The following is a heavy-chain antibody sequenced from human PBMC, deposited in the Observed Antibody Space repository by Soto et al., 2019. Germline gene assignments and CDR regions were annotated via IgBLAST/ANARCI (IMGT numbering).Heavy chain of an antibody. CDR2: IYTSGST. CDR3: ARHVHGYCSSPSCHTDY. D-gene: IGHD2-2*02. J-gene: IGHJ4*02. CDR1: GGSISSTSYY. V-gene: IGHV4-39*01. Sequence: QLQLQESGPGLVKPSETLSLTCTVSGGSISSTSYYWGWVRQPPGKGLEWIGAIYTSGSTYYNPSFKSRITISVDTSKNQFSLKLSSVTATDTAVYYCARHVHGYCSSPSCHTDYWGQGTLVTVSS.